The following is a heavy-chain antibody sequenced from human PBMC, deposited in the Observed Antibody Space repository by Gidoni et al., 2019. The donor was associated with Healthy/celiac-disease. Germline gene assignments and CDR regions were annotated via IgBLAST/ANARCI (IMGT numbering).Heavy chain of an antibody. CDR2: IYSGGST. CDR3: AIGGGCTNGVCYTPNYFDY. V-gene: IGHV3-66*01. CDR1: GFTISSNY. J-gene: IGHJ4*02. Sequence: GSLRLACSASGFTISSNYMSWVRQAPGKVLEWVSFIYSGGSTYYEDSVKGRFTISRDNSKNTLYLQMNSLRAEDTAVYYCAIGGGCTNGVCYTPNYFDYWCQGTLVTVSS. D-gene: IGHD2-8*01.